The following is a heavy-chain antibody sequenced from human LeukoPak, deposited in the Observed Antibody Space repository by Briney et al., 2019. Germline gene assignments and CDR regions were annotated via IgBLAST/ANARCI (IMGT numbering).Heavy chain of an antibody. V-gene: IGHV3-11*04. CDR1: GFTFSDYY. J-gene: IGHJ3*02. CDR2: ISSSGSTI. D-gene: IGHD5-12*01. CDR3: ARDLIEEWLRTEDAFDI. Sequence: PGGSLRLSCTASGFTFSDYYMSWIRQAPGKGLEWVSYISSSGSTIYYADSVKGRFTISRDNAKNSLYLQMNSLRAEDTAVYYCARDLIEEWLRTEDAFDIWGQGTMVTVSS.